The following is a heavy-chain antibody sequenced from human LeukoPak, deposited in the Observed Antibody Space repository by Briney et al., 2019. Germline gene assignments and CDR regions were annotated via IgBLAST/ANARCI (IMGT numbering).Heavy chain of an antibody. CDR1: GFTFSSYS. J-gene: IGHJ4*02. D-gene: IGHD2-2*01. Sequence: PGGSLRLSCAASGFTFSSYSMNWVRQAPGKGLEWVSYISSSSSTIYYADSVKGRFTISRDNAKNSLYLQMNSLRAEDTAVYYCARVGLVPAAPFDYWGQGTLVTVSS. CDR3: ARVGLVPAAPFDY. V-gene: IGHV3-48*01. CDR2: ISSSSSTI.